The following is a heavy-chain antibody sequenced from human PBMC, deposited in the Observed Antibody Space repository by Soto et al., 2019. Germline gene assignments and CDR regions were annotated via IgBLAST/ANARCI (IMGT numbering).Heavy chain of an antibody. Sequence: QLQLQESGPGLVKPSEPLSLTCTVSRGSISSGTNYWAWIRQPPGQGLEWIANIHYSGSTFNNPSIQRRVTTSLDTSKNQLSLQLRSVTAADTAVDYCARHEAGWSFESGGQGTLDTVSS. CDR3: ARHEAGWSFES. J-gene: IGHJ4*02. V-gene: IGHV4-39*01. D-gene: IGHD2-8*01. CDR1: RGSISSGTNY. CDR2: IHYSGST.